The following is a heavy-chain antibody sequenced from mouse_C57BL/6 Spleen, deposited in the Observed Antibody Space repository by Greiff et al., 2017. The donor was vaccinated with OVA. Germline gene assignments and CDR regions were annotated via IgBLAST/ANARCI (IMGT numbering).Heavy chain of an antibody. CDR3: ARSGYYSNPRDYAMDY. V-gene: IGHV1-39*01. Sequence: EVQLQQSGPELVKPGASVKISCKASGYSFTDYNMNWVKQSNGKSLEWIGVINPNSGTTSYNQKFKGKATLTVDQYSSTAYMQRNSLTSEDSAVYYCARSGYYSNPRDYAMDYWGQGTSVTVSS. D-gene: IGHD2-5*01. CDR1: GYSFTDYN. CDR2: INPNSGTT. J-gene: IGHJ4*01.